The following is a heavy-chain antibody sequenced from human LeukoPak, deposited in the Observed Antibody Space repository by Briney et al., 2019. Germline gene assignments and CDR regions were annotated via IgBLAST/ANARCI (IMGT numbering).Heavy chain of an antibody. J-gene: IGHJ5*02. Sequence: VASVKVSCKASGYTFTSYYMHWVRQAPGQGLEWMGIINPSGGSTSYAQKFQGRVTMTRDMSTSTDYMELRRLRSEDTAVYYCARDNSVEDTAWWFDPWGQGTLVTVSS. D-gene: IGHD4-23*01. V-gene: IGHV1-46*01. CDR3: ARDNSVEDTAWWFDP. CDR1: GYTFTSYY. CDR2: INPSGGST.